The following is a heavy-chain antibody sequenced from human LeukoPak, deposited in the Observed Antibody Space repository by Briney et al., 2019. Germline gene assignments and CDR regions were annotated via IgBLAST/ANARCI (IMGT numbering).Heavy chain of an antibody. CDR1: GFTVSSNY. Sequence: GGSLRLSCAASGFTVSSNYMNWVRQAPGKGLEWVSVIYGGDSTYYADSVKGRFTISRDNSKNSLYLQMNSLRAEDTAVYYCARRYTGYGILDYWGQGTLVAVSS. V-gene: IGHV3-53*01. CDR3: ARRYTGYGILDY. J-gene: IGHJ4*02. CDR2: IYGGDST. D-gene: IGHD5-12*01.